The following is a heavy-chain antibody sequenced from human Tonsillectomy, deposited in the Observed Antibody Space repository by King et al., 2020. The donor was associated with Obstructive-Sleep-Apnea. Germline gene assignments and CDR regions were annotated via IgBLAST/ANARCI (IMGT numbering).Heavy chain of an antibody. Sequence: VQLVESGAEVKKPGASVRVSCKASGYIFSDYYLHWVRQAPGQGLEWMGGIDPNSGGTNYAQRFQGRVTMTRDTSISTVYTELSRLRSDDTAVYYCAIWLSGYFDYWGQGTLVTVSS. CDR1: GYIFSDYY. D-gene: IGHD5-18*01. J-gene: IGHJ4*02. V-gene: IGHV1-2*02. CDR2: IDPNSGGT. CDR3: AIWLSGYFDY.